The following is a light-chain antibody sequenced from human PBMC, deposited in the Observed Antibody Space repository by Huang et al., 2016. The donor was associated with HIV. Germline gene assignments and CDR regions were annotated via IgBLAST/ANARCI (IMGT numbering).Light chain of an antibody. Sequence: EIVLTQSPATLSLSPGDRATLSCRASQSVSSYLAWYQQKPGQPPRLLIYDASNRATGIPARFSGSGSGKDFTLTISNLEPEDFGVYYCQQRSNWPLLTFGPGTKVDIK. CDR3: QQRSNWPLLT. V-gene: IGKV3-11*01. CDR2: DAS. CDR1: QSVSSY. J-gene: IGKJ3*01.